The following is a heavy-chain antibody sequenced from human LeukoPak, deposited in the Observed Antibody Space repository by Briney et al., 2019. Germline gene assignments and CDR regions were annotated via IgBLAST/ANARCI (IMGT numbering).Heavy chain of an antibody. J-gene: IGHJ3*02. CDR3: ARPRDGYNYDAFDI. V-gene: IGHV1-2*02. CDR1: VYTFTDYY. Sequence: ASVRVSCKASVYTFTDYYMHWVRQAPGQGLEWMGWINPNSVGTYYAQKFQGRVTMTRDTSISAACMEVSSLTSDDTGVYYCARPRDGYNYDAFDIWGQGTMVTVSS. D-gene: IGHD5-24*01. CDR2: INPNSVGT.